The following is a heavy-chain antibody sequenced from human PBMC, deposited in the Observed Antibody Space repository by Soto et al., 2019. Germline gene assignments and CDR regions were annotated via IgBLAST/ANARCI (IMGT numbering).Heavy chain of an antibody. CDR2: TYYRSKWYN. CDR3: ARDRGDTAMVYYYYYGMDV. Sequence: SQTLSLTCAISGDSVSSNSAAWNWIRQSPSRGLEWLGRTYYRSKWYNDYAVSVKSRITINPDTSKNQFSLQLNSVTPEDTAVYYCARDRGDTAMVYYYYYGMDVWGQGNTVNVS. J-gene: IGHJ6*02. V-gene: IGHV6-1*01. CDR1: GDSVSSNSAA. D-gene: IGHD5-18*01.